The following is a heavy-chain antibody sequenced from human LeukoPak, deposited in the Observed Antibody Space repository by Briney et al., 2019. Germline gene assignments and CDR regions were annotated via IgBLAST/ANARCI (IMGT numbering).Heavy chain of an antibody. D-gene: IGHD3-3*01. CDR2: ISGSGRST. V-gene: IGHV3-23*01. Sequence: GGSLRLSCAASGFTFSSYAMSWVRQAPGKGLKWVSAISGSGRSTYYGDSVKGRFTVSRDNSKNTLFLQMNSLRAEDTAVYYCAKGTTYDFWSGYPHSRTFDYWGQGTLVTVSS. J-gene: IGHJ4*02. CDR3: AKGTTYDFWSGYPHSRTFDY. CDR1: GFTFSSYA.